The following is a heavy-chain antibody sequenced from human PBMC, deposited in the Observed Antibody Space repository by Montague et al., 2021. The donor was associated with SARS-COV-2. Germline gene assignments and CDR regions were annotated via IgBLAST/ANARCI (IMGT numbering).Heavy chain of an antibody. J-gene: IGHJ6*04. Sequence: SETLSLTCAVRGGSFSGYSWIWIRQPPGKGLEWIGEVKHSGDTKYNTSLKSRVAISIDTSKNQFSLKLSSVTAPDTAVYYCARLGDGVEPSPILGLGPFYYYYSIDIWGKGTAITVSS. D-gene: IGHD1-1*01. V-gene: IGHV4-34*01. CDR3: ARLGDGVEPSPILGLGPFYYYYSIDI. CDR1: GGSFSGYS. CDR2: VKHSGDT.